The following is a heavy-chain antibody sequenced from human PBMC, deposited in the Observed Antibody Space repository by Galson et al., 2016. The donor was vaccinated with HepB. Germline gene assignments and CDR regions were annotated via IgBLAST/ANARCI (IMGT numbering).Heavy chain of an antibody. CDR3: ARQYRGGPSDY. CDR2: IFHSGRV. V-gene: IGHV4-34*12. CDR1: GFTFSDHY. J-gene: IGHJ4*02. Sequence: LRLSCAASGFTFSDHYMDWVRQAPGQGLEWIGQIFHSGRVNYTPSLASRVTISVDTSNNHFSLRLTSVTAADTALYYCARQYRGGPSDYWGQGTLVIVSS. D-gene: IGHD5-12*01.